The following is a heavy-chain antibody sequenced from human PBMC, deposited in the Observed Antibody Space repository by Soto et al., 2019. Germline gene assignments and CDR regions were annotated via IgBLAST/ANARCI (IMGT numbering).Heavy chain of an antibody. CDR2: IYWDDDK. J-gene: IGHJ4*02. V-gene: IGHV2-5*02. Sequence: QITLKESGPTLVKPTQTLTLTCTFSGFSLTTGGVGVGWIRQPPGKALEWLALIYWDDDKRYSPSMTSRLTITKDTSRNQVVLTMTNMDPVDTATYVFARAQWFGDPFDYWGQGTLVTVSS. CDR3: ARAQWFGDPFDY. D-gene: IGHD3-10*01. CDR1: GFSLTTGGVG.